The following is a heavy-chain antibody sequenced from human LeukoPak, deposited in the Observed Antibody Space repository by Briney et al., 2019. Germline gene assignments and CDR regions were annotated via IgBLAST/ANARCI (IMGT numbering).Heavy chain of an antibody. Sequence: EASVKVSYKASGYTFTSYYMHWVRQAPGQGLEWMGIINPSGGSTSYAQKFQGRVTMTRDTSTSTVYMELSSLRSEDTAVYYCARVIDCSSTSCYAGGYAFDIWGQGTMVTVSS. CDR2: INPSGGST. J-gene: IGHJ3*02. CDR1: GYTFTSYY. V-gene: IGHV1-46*01. CDR3: ARVIDCSSTSCYAGGYAFDI. D-gene: IGHD2-2*01.